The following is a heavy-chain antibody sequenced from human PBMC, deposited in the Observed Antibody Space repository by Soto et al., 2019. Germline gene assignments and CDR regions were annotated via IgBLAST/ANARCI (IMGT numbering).Heavy chain of an antibody. Sequence: SETLSLTCTVSGGSIRDYFWTWIRQPPGKGLEWIGYIYYSGRTNYNPSLKSRVSISVDTSMNHFSLQLRSVTAADTAVYYCARVGGDDFGDSGGFDYLGQGTLVTVSS. CDR3: ARVGGDDFGDSGGFDY. V-gene: IGHV4-59*01. CDR1: GGSIRDYF. J-gene: IGHJ4*02. CDR2: IYYSGRT. D-gene: IGHD4-17*01.